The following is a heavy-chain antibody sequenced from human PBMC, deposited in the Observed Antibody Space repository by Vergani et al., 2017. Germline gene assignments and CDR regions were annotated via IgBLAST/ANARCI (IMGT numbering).Heavy chain of an antibody. V-gene: IGHV3-15*01. CDR2: IKSKTDGGTT. D-gene: IGHD3-22*01. Sequence: EVQLVESGGGLVKPGGSLRLSCAASGFTFSNAWMSWVRQAPGKGLEWVGRIKSKTDGGTTDYAAPVKGRFTISRDDSKNTLYLQMNSLKNEDTAVYYCTTENPQYPYYYDSSGYDYWGQGTLVTVSS. CDR3: TTENPQYPYYYDSSGYDY. CDR1: GFTFSNAW. J-gene: IGHJ4*02.